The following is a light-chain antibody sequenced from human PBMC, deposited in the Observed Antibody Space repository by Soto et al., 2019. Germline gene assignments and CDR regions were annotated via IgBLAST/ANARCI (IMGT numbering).Light chain of an antibody. V-gene: IGKV3-11*01. J-gene: IGKJ1*01. CDR1: QSVSRY. Sequence: EIVLTQSPATLSLSPGERATLSCRASQSVSRYLAWYQQKPGQAPRLLMYEASNRATGVPARFSGSGSGTDFTLTISSLEPEDFAIYYCQQRRNWPPTFGQGTKVDIK. CDR2: EAS. CDR3: QQRRNWPPT.